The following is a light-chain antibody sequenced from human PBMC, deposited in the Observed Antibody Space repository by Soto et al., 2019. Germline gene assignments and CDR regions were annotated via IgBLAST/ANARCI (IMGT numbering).Light chain of an antibody. V-gene: IGKV3-20*01. CDR2: GAS. Sequence: EIVLTQSPGTLSLSPGERATLSCRASQRVTSNYLAWYQQKPGQAPWLLIFGASIRDTGVPDRFSGSGSGTDFTLTTSRLEPEDFAVYYCHQYGSSPGTFGQGTKVEIK. CDR3: HQYGSSPGT. CDR1: QRVTSNY. J-gene: IGKJ1*01.